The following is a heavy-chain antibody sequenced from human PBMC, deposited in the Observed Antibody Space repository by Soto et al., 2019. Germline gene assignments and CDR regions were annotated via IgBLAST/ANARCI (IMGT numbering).Heavy chain of an antibody. V-gene: IGHV3-33*01. CDR1: GFTFSSYG. Sequence: GGSLRLSCAASGFTFSSYGMHWVRQAPGKGLEWVAVIWYDGSNKYYADSVKGRYTISRDNSKNTLYLQMNSLRAEDTAVYYCATTTVEAFDIWGQGTMVTVSS. D-gene: IGHD4-17*01. CDR2: IWYDGSNK. J-gene: IGHJ3*02. CDR3: ATTTVEAFDI.